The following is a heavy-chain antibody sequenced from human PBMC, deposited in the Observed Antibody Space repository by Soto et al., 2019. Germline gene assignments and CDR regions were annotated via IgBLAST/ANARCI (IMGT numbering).Heavy chain of an antibody. CDR2: IYHSGST. CDR1: GGSISSSNW. J-gene: IGHJ6*02. CDR3: ARVDGYYDFLTGYLVLDPPYYYYGMDV. D-gene: IGHD3-9*01. V-gene: IGHV4-4*02. Sequence: QVQLQESGPGLVKPSGTLSLTCAVSGGSISSSNWWSWVRQPPGKGLEWIGEIYHSGSTNYNPSLKSRVTISVDKSKNQFSLKLSSVTAADTAVYYCARVDGYYDFLTGYLVLDPPYYYYGMDVWGQGTTVTVSS.